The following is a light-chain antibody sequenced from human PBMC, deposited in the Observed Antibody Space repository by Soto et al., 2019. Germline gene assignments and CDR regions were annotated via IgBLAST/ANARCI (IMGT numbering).Light chain of an antibody. Sequence: DIQLTQSASFLSASVGDRVTITCRASQAISNYLAWYQQKPGKAPRLLIYGAFTLQSGVPSRFRGSGSGTEFTLTISSLQPEDFATYFCQQLNVNPPLTFGGGTKVDIK. J-gene: IGKJ4*01. CDR1: QAISNY. CDR2: GAF. V-gene: IGKV1-9*01. CDR3: QQLNVNPPLT.